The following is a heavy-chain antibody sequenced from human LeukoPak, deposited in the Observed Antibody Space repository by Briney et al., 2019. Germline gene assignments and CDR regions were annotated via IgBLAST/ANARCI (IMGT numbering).Heavy chain of an antibody. CDR3: ARGRYCSSTSCYKVYYYYMDV. CDR1: GYTFTTYG. V-gene: IGHV1-18*01. D-gene: IGHD2-2*02. CDR2: ISAYNGNT. Sequence: ASVKVSCKASGYTFTTYGISWVRQAPGQGLEWMGWISAYNGNTNYAQKLQCRVTMTTDTSTSTAYMELRSLRSDDTAVYYCARGRYCSSTSCYKVYYYYMDVWGKGTTVTVSS. J-gene: IGHJ6*03.